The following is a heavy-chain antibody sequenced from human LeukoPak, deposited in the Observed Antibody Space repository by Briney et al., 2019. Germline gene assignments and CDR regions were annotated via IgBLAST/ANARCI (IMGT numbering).Heavy chain of an antibody. J-gene: IGHJ5*02. CDR1: GGTFSSYA. V-gene: IGHV1-69*13. Sequence: SVKVSCKASGGTFSSYAISWVRQAPGQGLEWMGGIIPIFGTANYAQKFQGRVTITADESTSTAYMELSSLRSEDTAVYYCARDRTGYSDHLDWFDPWGQGTLVTISS. CDR3: ARDRTGYSDHLDWFDP. CDR2: IIPIFGTA. D-gene: IGHD5-12*01.